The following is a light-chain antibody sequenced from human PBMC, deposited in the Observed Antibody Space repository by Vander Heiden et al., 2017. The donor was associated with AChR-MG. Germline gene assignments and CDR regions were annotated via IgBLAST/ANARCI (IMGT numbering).Light chain of an antibody. Sequence: EIVMTQSPATLSVSPGERATLSCRASQSVSSNLAWYQQKPGQAPRLLIYGASTRATGIPARFSGSGSGTEFTLTISSLQSEDFAVYYCQQYNNWHFTFGPRTKVDIK. V-gene: IGKV3-15*01. CDR3: QQYNNWHFT. CDR2: GAS. CDR1: QSVSSN. J-gene: IGKJ3*01.